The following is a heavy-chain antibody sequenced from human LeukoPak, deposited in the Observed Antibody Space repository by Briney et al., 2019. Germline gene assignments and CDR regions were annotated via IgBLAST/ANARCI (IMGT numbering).Heavy chain of an antibody. CDR1: GFTFTSSA. CDR3: AALVGATQLTIDY. D-gene: IGHD1-26*01. V-gene: IGHV1-58*01. CDR2: IVVGSGNT. Sequence: GAPVKVSCKASGFTFTSSAVQWVRQARGQRLEWIGWIVVGSGNTNYAQKFQERVTITRDMSTSTAYMELSSLRSEDTAVYYCAALVGATQLTIDYWGQGTLVTVSS. J-gene: IGHJ4*02.